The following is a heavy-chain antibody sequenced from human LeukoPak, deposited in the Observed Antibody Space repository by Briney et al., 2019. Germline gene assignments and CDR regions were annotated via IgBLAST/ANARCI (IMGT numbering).Heavy chain of an antibody. CDR1: GFTVSRNY. CDR3: ARSTRALVPTADDAFDI. V-gene: IGHV3-66*02. J-gene: IGHJ3*02. Sequence: GGSLRLSCAASGFTVSRNYMSWVRQAPGKGLEWVSLIYSGGTTYYTDSVRGRFTISRDNSKNTLYLQMNSLGGEDTAVYYCARSTRALVPTADDAFDIWGQGTMVTVSS. CDR2: IYSGGTT. D-gene: IGHD2-2*01.